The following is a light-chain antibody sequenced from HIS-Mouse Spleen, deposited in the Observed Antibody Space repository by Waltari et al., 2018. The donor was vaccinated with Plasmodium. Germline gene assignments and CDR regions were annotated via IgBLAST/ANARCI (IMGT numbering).Light chain of an antibody. CDR2: EGS. CDR1: SSAVGTYNL. J-gene: IGLJ2*01. V-gene: IGLV2-23*03. Sequence: QSALTQPASVSGSPGQSITISCTGPSSAVGTYNLVSWYQLHPGKAPKLMIYEGSKRPSGVFYRFSGSKSGNPASLTICWLQGEDGADYYCCSFSVSSPLVVFGGGTKLTVL. CDR3: CSFSVSSPLVV.